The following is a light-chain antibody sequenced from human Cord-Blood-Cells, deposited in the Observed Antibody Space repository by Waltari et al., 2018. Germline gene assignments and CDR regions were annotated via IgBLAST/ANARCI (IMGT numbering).Light chain of an antibody. V-gene: IGKV4-1*01. CDR3: QQYYSTPPT. CDR2: WAS. Sequence: DIVMTQSPDSLAVSLGERATINCQSSQSVLYSSNNKNYLAWYQQKPGQPPKLLIYWASTRESGVPDRFSGSGSGTEFTLTISSLQAEDVAVYYCQQYYSTPPTFGPGTKVDIK. CDR1: QSVLYSSNNKNY. J-gene: IGKJ3*01.